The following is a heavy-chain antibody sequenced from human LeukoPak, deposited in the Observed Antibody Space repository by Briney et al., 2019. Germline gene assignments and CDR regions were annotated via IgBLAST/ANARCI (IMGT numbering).Heavy chain of an antibody. CDR1: GFTFSGYA. Sequence: PGGSLRLSCAASGFTFSGYAMVWVRQAPGKGLEWVSTISGSGANTFYADSVKGRFTISRDNSKNTLYLHMNSLRAEDTAVYYCARVPNYCFDYWGQGTLVTVSS. V-gene: IGHV3-23*01. J-gene: IGHJ4*02. CDR3: ARVPNYCFDY. CDR2: ISGSGANT.